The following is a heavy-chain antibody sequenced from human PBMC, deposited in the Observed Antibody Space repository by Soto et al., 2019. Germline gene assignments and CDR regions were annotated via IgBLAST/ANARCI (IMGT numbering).Heavy chain of an antibody. CDR3: ARVGYYYDSSGYYLSFDY. V-gene: IGHV1-3*01. J-gene: IGHJ4*02. CDR2: INAGNGNT. Sequence: ASVKVSCKASGYTFTSYAMHWVRQAPGQRLEWMGWINAGNGNTKYSQKFQGRVTITRDTSISTAYMALSSLRSEDTAVYYCARVGYYYDSSGYYLSFDYWGQGTLVTVSS. D-gene: IGHD3-22*01. CDR1: GYTFTSYA.